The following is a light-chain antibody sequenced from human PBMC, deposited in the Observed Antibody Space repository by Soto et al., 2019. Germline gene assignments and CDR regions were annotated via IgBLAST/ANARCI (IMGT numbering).Light chain of an antibody. Sequence: ENVLTQSPGTLSLSPGERATLSCRASQSISSNLSWYQQRPGQAPRLLIYGASSRATGIPDRFSGSGSGTDFTLTISRLEPEYFAVYYCQQYSSSPISFGQGTRLEIK. CDR1: QSISSN. V-gene: IGKV3-20*01. CDR2: GAS. CDR3: QQYSSSPIS. J-gene: IGKJ5*01.